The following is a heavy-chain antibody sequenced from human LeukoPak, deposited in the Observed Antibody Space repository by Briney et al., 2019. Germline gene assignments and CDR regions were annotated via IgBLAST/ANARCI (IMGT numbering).Heavy chain of an antibody. D-gene: IGHD1-1*01. CDR3: ARVTINNWHSCDY. Sequence: GGSLRLSCEGSAFIFSGHWMNWVRQTPGKGLEWVASIKEDGSERQYVDSVKGRFSISRDNTKGSLFLQLNSLRAEDTAVYYCARVTINNWHSCDYWGHGTLVTVSS. CDR1: AFIFSGHW. J-gene: IGHJ4*01. V-gene: IGHV3-7*03. CDR2: IKEDGSER.